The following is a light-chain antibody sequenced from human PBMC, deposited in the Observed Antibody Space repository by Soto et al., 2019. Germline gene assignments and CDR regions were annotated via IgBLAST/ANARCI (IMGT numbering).Light chain of an antibody. J-gene: IGKJ1*01. CDR2: EAA. CDR3: QQSNNYPWT. CDR1: QYIHNY. V-gene: IGKV1-5*03. Sequence: DIQMTQSPSTLSASVGDRVTITCRASQYIHNYLAWYQQKPGEAPKLLIYEAANLESGDPSRFSGSGTGTEFTLTISSLQHDDFATYYCQQSNNYPWTFGQGTRVEI.